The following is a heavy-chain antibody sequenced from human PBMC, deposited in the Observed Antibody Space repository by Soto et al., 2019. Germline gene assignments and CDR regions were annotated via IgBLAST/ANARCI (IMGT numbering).Heavy chain of an antibody. D-gene: IGHD7-27*01. J-gene: IGHJ4*02. Sequence: GVLRLSCAASGFTFNNYAMSWVRQAPGKGLEWVSAIPASDGSSYYADSVQGRFTISRDDSKNMLYVHLNSLRAEDTAVYYCAKESGPNWGFFDYWGQGTLVTVSS. CDR1: GFTFNNYA. V-gene: IGHV3-23*01. CDR2: IPASDGSS. CDR3: AKESGPNWGFFDY.